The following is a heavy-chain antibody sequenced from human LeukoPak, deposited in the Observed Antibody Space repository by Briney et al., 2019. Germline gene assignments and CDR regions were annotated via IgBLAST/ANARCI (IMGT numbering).Heavy chain of an antibody. V-gene: IGHV1-18*01. CDR1: GYTFTSYG. D-gene: IGHD3-10*01. CDR2: ISAYNGNT. Sequence: AAVKVSCKASGYTFTSYGISWVRQAPGQGLEWMGWISAYNGNTNYAQKLQGRVTMTTDTSTSTAYMELSSLRSDDTAVYYCARTTYGTGRDDAFDIWGQGTMVTVSS. J-gene: IGHJ3*02. CDR3: ARTTYGTGRDDAFDI.